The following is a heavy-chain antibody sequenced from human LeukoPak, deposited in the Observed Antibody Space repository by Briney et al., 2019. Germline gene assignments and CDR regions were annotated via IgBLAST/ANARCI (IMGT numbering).Heavy chain of an antibody. V-gene: IGHV4-34*01. CDR3: ARLTYYYGMDV. J-gene: IGHJ6*02. CDR1: GGSFSGYY. CDR2: INHSGST. Sequence: PSETLSLTCAVYGGSFSGYYWSWIRQPPGKGLEWIGEINHSGSTNYNPSLKSRVTISVDTSKNQFSPKLSSVTAADTAVYYCARLTYYYGMDVWGQGTTVTVSS.